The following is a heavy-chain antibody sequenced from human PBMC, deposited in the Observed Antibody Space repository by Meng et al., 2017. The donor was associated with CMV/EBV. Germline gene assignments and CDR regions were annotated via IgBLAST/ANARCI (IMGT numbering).Heavy chain of an antibody. Sequence: GESLKISCAASGFTFSSYAMHWVRQAPGKGLEWVAVISYDGSNKYYADSVKGRFTISRDNSKNTLYLQMNSLRAEDTAVYYCAREGLRTIFDRTYYYYGMYVWGQGTTVTVSS. CDR2: ISYDGSNK. CDR3: AREGLRTIFDRTYYYYGMYV. V-gene: IGHV3-30*04. D-gene: IGHD3-3*01. CDR1: GFTFSSYA. J-gene: IGHJ6*02.